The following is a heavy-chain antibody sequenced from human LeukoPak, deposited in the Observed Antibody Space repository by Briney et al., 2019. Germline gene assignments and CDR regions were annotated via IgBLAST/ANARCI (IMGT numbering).Heavy chain of an antibody. Sequence: SETLSLTCSVTDDSITMYYWTWIRQPPGKGLEWIGYVDHTGSTNFNPSLNGRVSISRDTTKNLFSLRLRSVTAADTAVYFCARGRVSSSTWYSTYYYYFYMDVWGKGTTVTVSS. CDR3: ARGRVSSSTWYSTYYYYFYMDV. CDR2: VDHTGST. CDR1: DDSITMYY. V-gene: IGHV4-59*01. J-gene: IGHJ6*03. D-gene: IGHD1-1*01.